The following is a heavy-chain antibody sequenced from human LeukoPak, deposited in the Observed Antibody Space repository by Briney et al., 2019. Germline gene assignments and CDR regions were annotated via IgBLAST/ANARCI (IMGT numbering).Heavy chain of an antibody. J-gene: IGHJ4*02. Sequence: SQTLSLTCTVSGASIGSYSRSWVRQPPGEGLEWVGYIYTSGSTNYNTSLKSRVTISVDTSKNQFSLKLSSVTAADTAVYYCARVATVTTGFDYWGQGTLVTVSS. V-gene: IGHV4-59*01. CDR2: IYTSGST. CDR1: GASIGSYS. D-gene: IGHD4-17*01. CDR3: ARVATVTTGFDY.